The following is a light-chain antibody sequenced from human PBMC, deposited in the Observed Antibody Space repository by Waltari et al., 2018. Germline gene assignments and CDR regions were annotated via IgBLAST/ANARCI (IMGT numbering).Light chain of an antibody. V-gene: IGLV3-25*02. CDR2: RNT. CDR3: HSADDTGGHVL. J-gene: IGLJ2*01. Sequence: SSGLTQPPAVSVSPGQTAIITCSGDELADKYIYWFQQKSGQAPAVVITRNTGRPSETPDRFSASDSGTTGTLVINGVQAEEEADYYCHSADDTGGHVLFGGGNKLTVL. CDR1: ELADKY.